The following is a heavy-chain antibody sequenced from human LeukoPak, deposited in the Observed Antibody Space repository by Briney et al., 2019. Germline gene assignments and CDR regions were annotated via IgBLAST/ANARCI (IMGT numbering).Heavy chain of an antibody. J-gene: IGHJ6*02. D-gene: IGHD6-19*01. CDR1: GFTFTNYA. CDR2: ISHDGNNR. V-gene: IGHV3-30*18. Sequence: GGSLRLSCAASGFTFTNYAMHWVRQAPGKGLEWVALISHDGNNRYYADSVKGRFTTSRDDSKNTLYLQMNSLRAEDTAVYYCAKEGRIAVFGMDVWGQGTTVTVSS. CDR3: AKEGRIAVFGMDV.